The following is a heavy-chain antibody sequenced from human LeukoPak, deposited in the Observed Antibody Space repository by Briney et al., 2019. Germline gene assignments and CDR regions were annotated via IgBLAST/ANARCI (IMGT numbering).Heavy chain of an antibody. CDR2: IYYSGST. V-gene: IGHV4-59*01. D-gene: IGHD3-22*01. Sequence: TSETLSLTCTVSGGSISSYYWSWIRQPPGKGLEWIGYIYYSGSTNYNPSLKSRVTISVDTSKNQFSLKLSSVAAADTAVYYCARAGWGYYDSSFTRAEYFQHWGQGTLVTVSS. CDR3: ARAGWGYYDSSFTRAEYFQH. CDR1: GGSISSYY. J-gene: IGHJ1*01.